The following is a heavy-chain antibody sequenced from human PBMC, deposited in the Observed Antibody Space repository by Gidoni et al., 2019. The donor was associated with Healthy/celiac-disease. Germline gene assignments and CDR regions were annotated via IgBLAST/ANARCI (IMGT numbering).Heavy chain of an antibody. V-gene: IGHV3-9*01. D-gene: IGHD1-7*01. CDR2: ISWNSGSI. Sequence: EVQLVESGGGLVQPGRSLRLSCAASGFTFDDYAMHWVRQAPGKGLEWVSGISWNSGSIGYADSVKGRFTISRDNAKNSLYLQMNSLRAEDTALYYCAKDIATAGTTDGMDVWGQGTTVTVSS. CDR1: GFTFDDYA. J-gene: IGHJ6*02. CDR3: AKDIATAGTTDGMDV.